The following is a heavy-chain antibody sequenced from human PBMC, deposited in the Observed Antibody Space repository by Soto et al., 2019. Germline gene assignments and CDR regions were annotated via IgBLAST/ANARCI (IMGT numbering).Heavy chain of an antibody. Sequence: SETLSLTCTVSGGSISSGGYYWSWIRQHPGKGLEWIGYIYYSGSTYYNPSLKSRVTISVDTSKNQFSLKLSSVTAADTAVYYCSRASNTVVTTPNWFDPWGQGTLVTVSS. CDR3: SRASNTVVTTPNWFDP. J-gene: IGHJ5*02. CDR1: GGSISSGGYY. D-gene: IGHD4-4*01. V-gene: IGHV4-31*03. CDR2: IYYSGST.